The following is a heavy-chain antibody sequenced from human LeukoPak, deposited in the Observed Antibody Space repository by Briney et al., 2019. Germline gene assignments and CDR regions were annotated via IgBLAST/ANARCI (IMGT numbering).Heavy chain of an antibody. Sequence: SETLSLTCTVSGYSISSGYYWGWIRQPPGKGLEWIGSIYHSGSTYYNPSLKSRVTISVDTSKNQFSLKLSSVTAADTAVYYCASQTPLIAAASFADMDVWGKGTTVTVSS. D-gene: IGHD6-13*01. CDR2: IYHSGST. J-gene: IGHJ6*03. CDR1: GYSISSGYY. CDR3: ASQTPLIAAASFADMDV. V-gene: IGHV4-38-2*02.